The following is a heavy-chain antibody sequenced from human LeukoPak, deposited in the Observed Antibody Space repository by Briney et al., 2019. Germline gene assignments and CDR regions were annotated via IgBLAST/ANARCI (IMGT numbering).Heavy chain of an antibody. V-gene: IGHV4-34*01. D-gene: IGHD3-10*01. CDR3: ARVERITMVRGVTHFDY. J-gene: IGHJ4*02. Sequence: SETLSLTCAVYGGSFSGYYWSWIRQPPGKGLEWIGEINHSGSTNYNPSLKSRGTISVDTSKNQFSLKLSSVTAADTAVYYCARVERITMVRGVTHFDYWGQGTLVTVSS. CDR1: GGSFSGYY. CDR2: INHSGST.